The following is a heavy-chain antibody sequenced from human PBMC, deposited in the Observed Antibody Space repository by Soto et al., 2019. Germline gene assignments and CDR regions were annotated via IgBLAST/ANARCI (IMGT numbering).Heavy chain of an antibody. V-gene: IGHV4-39*01. D-gene: IGHD2-15*01. CDR1: GYSVSSRSYF. CDR3: ARQRVIPGTPTNWFDP. J-gene: IGHJ5*02. Sequence: TSETLSLTCTVSGYSVSSRSYFWGWIRQPPGKGLEWIGTIYYNGSTYYNPSLKSRVTLFVDTSKNQFSLKLTSVTASDTALYYCARQRVIPGTPTNWFDPWGQGTLVTVSS. CDR2: IYYNGST.